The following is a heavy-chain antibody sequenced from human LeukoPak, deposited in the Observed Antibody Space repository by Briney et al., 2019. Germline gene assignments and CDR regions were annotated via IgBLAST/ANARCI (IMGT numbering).Heavy chain of an antibody. V-gene: IGHV3-74*01. CDR2: TNSDGSIT. Sequence: PGGSLRLSCAASGFNFENLWLHWVRQVPGKGLVWVSRTNSDGSITTYADSVKGRFTISRDNAKNTLYLQMNSLRVEDTALYYCARHFSVATTSPLQHWGQGTLVTVSS. D-gene: IGHD5-12*01. CDR3: ARHFSVATTSPLQH. J-gene: IGHJ1*01. CDR1: GFNFENLW.